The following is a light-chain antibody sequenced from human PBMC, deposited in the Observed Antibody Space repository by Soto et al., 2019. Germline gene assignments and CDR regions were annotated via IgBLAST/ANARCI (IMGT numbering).Light chain of an antibody. J-gene: IGKJ4*01. CDR3: QKYSSAST. V-gene: IGKV1-27*01. CDR2: AAS. Sequence: DIQMTQSPSSLSASVGDRVTITCRASQGIANYLAWYQQKPGKVPKLLIYAASTLQSGVPSRFSGSGSGTDFTLTISSLQPEDVASYYCQKYSSASTFGGGTKVDIK. CDR1: QGIANY.